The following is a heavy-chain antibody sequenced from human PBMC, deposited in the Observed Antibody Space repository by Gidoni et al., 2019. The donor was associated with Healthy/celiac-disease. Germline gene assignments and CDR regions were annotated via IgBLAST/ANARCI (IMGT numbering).Heavy chain of an antibody. CDR1: GFTVSSNY. CDR3: ARDLSMTTGTLGAFDI. D-gene: IGHD4-17*01. Sequence: EVQLVETGGGLIQPGGSLRLSCAASGFTVSSNYMSWVRQAPGKGLEWVSVIYSGGSTYYADSVKGRFTISRDNSKNTLYLQMNSLRAEDTAVYYCARDLSMTTGTLGAFDIWGQGTMVTVSS. J-gene: IGHJ3*02. V-gene: IGHV3-53*02. CDR2: IYSGGST.